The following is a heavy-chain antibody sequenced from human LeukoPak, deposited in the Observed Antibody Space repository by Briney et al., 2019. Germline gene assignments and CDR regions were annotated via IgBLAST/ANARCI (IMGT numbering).Heavy chain of an antibody. D-gene: IGHD6-6*01. CDR3: ARSYRSFDWFDP. CDR2: IYPGDSDT. J-gene: IGHJ5*02. CDR1: GYSFTSQW. Sequence: GESLKISCKGSGYSFTSQWIGWVRQMPGKGLEWMGIIYPGDSDTRYGPSFQGQVTIPADKSISTAYLQWSSLKASDTAMYYCARSYRSFDWFDPWGQGTLVTVSS. V-gene: IGHV5-51*01.